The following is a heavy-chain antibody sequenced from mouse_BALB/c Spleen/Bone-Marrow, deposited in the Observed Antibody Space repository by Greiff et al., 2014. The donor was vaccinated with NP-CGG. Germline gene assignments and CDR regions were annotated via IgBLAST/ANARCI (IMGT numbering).Heavy chain of an antibody. CDR2: IRNKPNGYTT. V-gene: IGHV7-3*02. CDR3: ARDYSGYFDF. J-gene: IGHJ2*01. CDR1: GFTFTDYF. Sequence: EVKLMESGGGLVQPGGSLRLSCTTSGFTFTDYFMTWVRQPPGKALEWLGFIRNKPNGYTTEYNPSVKGQFTISRDNSQGILYLQMNTLRAEDSAIYYCARDYSGYFDFWGQGTTLTVSS. D-gene: IGHD5-1*01.